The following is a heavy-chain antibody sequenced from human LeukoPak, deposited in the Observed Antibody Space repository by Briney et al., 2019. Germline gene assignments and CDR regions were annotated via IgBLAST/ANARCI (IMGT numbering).Heavy chain of an antibody. CDR1: GFTVSSNY. Sequence: GGSLRLSCAVSGFTVSSNYMSWVRQAPGQGLQWVSVIYSGGSTYYAGFVKGRFTISRDNSKNTLYLQMNSLRPEDTAVYYCAIPIAVAGQGWFDPWGQGTLVTVSS. J-gene: IGHJ5*02. V-gene: IGHV3-66*02. CDR2: IYSGGST. D-gene: IGHD6-19*01. CDR3: AIPIAVAGQGWFDP.